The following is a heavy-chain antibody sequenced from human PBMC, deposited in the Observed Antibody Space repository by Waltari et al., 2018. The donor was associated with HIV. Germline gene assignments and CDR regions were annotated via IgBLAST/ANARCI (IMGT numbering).Heavy chain of an antibody. J-gene: IGHJ5*02. Sequence: EVQLVESGGGLVQPGGSLRLSCAASGFTFSIYWMTWLRQAPGEGLGGVANIKQDGSEKNYADSVRGRFTISRDNTKNSLYRQMNSLRAEDTAVYYCAKYSGSYWGAHNWFDPWGQGTLVTVSS. CDR2: IKQDGSEK. CDR3: AKYSGSYWGAHNWFDP. V-gene: IGHV3-7*01. CDR1: GFTFSIYW. D-gene: IGHD1-26*01.